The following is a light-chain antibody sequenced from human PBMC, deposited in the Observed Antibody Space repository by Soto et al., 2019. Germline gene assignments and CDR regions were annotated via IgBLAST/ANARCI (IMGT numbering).Light chain of an antibody. Sequence: NFMLTQPHSVSESPGKTVIISCTRSSGSIASNYVQWYQQRPGSSPTTVIYEDNQRPSGVPDRFSGSIDSSSNSASLTISGLETDDEADYFCQSYDDTNQVFGGGTKLTVL. V-gene: IGLV6-57*01. J-gene: IGLJ3*02. CDR1: SGSIASNY. CDR2: EDN. CDR3: QSYDDTNQV.